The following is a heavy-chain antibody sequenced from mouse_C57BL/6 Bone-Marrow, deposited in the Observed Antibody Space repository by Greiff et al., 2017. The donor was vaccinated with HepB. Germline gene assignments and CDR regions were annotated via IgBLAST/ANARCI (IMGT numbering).Heavy chain of an antibody. V-gene: IGHV1-82*01. CDR1: GYAFSSSW. CDR2: IYPGDGDT. D-gene: IGHD1-1*01. Sequence: VQLQQSGPELVKPGASVKISCKASGYAFSSSWMNWVKQRPGKGLEWIGRIYPGDGDTNYTGKFKGKATLTADKSSSTAYMQLSSLTSEDSAVYCCARDTCTSSSHEGYFDVWGTGTTVTVSS. CDR3: ARDTCTSSSHEGYFDV. J-gene: IGHJ1*03.